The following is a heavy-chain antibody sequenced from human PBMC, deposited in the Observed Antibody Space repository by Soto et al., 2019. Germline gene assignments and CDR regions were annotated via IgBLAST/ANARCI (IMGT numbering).Heavy chain of an antibody. CDR1: GGSISSYY. V-gene: IGHV4-59*01. CDR2: IYYSGST. Sequence: QVQLQESGPGLVKPSETLSLTCTVSGGSISSYYWSWIRQPPGKGLEWIGYIYYSGSTNYNPSLKSRVTLSVDTSKNQFSLKLSSVTAADTAVYYCARDRGYSSSWFRRGGYYYGMDVWGQGTTVTVSS. D-gene: IGHD6-13*01. CDR3: ARDRGYSSSWFRRGGYYYGMDV. J-gene: IGHJ6*02.